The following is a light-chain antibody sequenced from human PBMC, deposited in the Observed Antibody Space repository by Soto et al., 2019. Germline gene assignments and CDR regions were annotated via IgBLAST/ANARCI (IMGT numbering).Light chain of an antibody. J-gene: IGLJ2*01. CDR1: RANIGNNF. V-gene: IGLV1-47*02. CDR3: AAWDVSQRGPT. CDR2: SNN. Sequence: QSVLIQPPSASGPPGQTVTISCSGSRANIGNNFVYWYQQFPGTAPRLLIYSNNQRPSGVPDRFSGSKSGTSASLAISGLRSEDEADYYCAAWDVSQRGPTFGGGTKLTVL.